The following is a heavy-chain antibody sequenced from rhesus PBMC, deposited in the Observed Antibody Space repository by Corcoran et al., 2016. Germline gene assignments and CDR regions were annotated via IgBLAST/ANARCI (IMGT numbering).Heavy chain of an antibody. J-gene: IGHJ5-1*01. CDR3: ARYMGSRRRLDV. CDR1: GGSFSRFW. V-gene: IGHV4-80*01. Sequence: QVQLQESGPGLVKPSETLSLTCAVSGGSFSRFWWSWIRQPPGKGLEWIGEINGNSGSTNYNPSLKSRVTISNDASKNQFSLKLSSVTAADTAVYYCARYMGSRRRLDVWGPGVLVTVSS. D-gene: IGHD1-44*01. CDR2: INGNSGST.